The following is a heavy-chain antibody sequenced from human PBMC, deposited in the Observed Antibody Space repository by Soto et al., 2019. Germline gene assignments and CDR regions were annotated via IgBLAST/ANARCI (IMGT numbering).Heavy chain of an antibody. CDR1: GFTFSSYW. CDR3: AREGLGYCTNGVCHPLGGMDV. V-gene: IGHV3-74*01. Sequence: PGGSLRLSCAASGFTFSSYWMHWVRQAPGKGLVWVSRINSDGSSTSYADSVKGRFTISRDNAKNTLYLQMNSLRAEDTAVYYCAREGLGYCTNGVCHPLGGMDVWGQGTTVTVSS. J-gene: IGHJ6*02. D-gene: IGHD2-8*01. CDR2: INSDGSST.